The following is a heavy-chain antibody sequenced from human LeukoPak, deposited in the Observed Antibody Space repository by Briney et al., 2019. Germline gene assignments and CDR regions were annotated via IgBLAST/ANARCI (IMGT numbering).Heavy chain of an antibody. Sequence: PSETLSLTCTVSGGSISSSSYYWGWIRQPPGKGLEWIGSIYYSGSTYYNPSLKSRVTISVGTSKNQFSLKLSSVTAADTAVYYCARDKGSSSTSPRWFDPWGQGTLVTVSS. CDR1: GGSISSSSYY. J-gene: IGHJ5*02. CDR2: IYYSGST. CDR3: ARDKGSSSTSPRWFDP. D-gene: IGHD2-2*01. V-gene: IGHV4-39*07.